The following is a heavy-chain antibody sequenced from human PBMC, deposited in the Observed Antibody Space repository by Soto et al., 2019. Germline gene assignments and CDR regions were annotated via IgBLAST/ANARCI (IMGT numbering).Heavy chain of an antibody. V-gene: IGHV4-61*01. J-gene: IGHJ4*02. D-gene: IGHD4-17*01. CDR1: GGSVSSGSYY. CDR2: IYYSGST. CDR3: AREFVGDHTVDY. Sequence: SETLSLTCTVSGGSVSSGSYYWSWIRQPPGKGLEWIGYIYYSGSTNYNPSLKSRVTISVDTSKKKFSLKLSSVAAADTAVYYCAREFVGDHTVDYWGPGGLVTVSS.